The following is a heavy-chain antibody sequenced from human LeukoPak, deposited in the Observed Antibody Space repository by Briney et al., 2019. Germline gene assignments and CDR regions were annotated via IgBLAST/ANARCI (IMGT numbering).Heavy chain of an antibody. CDR3: ARDFGEMGEWELVRYYYYYMDV. J-gene: IGHJ6*03. CDR2: INPNSGGT. CDR1: GYTFTGYY. Sequence: ASVKVSCKASGYTFTGYYMHWVRQAPGQGLEWMGWINPNSGGTNYAQKFQGRVTMTRDTSISTAYMELSRRRSDDTAVYYCARDFGEMGEWELVRYYYYYMDVWGKGTTVTVSS. V-gene: IGHV1-2*02. D-gene: IGHD1-26*01.